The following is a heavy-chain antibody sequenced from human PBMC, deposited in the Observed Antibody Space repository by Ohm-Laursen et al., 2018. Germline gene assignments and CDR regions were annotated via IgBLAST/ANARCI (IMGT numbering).Heavy chain of an antibody. J-gene: IGHJ4*02. CDR2: MNPNSGNT. Sequence: ASVKVSCKASGYTFTSYDINWVRQATGQGLEWMGWMNPNSGNTGYAQKFQGRVTMTRNTSISTAYMELSSLRSEDTAVYYCARGLVVISVFGYWGQGTLVTVSS. CDR3: ARGLVVISVFGY. V-gene: IGHV1-8*01. CDR1: GYTFTSYD. D-gene: IGHD3-10*01.